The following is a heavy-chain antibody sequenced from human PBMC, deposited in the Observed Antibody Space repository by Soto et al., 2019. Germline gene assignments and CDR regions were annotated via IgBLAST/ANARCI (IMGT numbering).Heavy chain of an antibody. J-gene: IGHJ4*02. CDR2: INHSGST. Sequence: QVQLQQWGAGLLKPSETLSLACAVYGGSFSGYYWSWIRQPPGKGLEWIGEINHSGSTNYNPSLKSRFTISVDTSKNQFSLKLSSVTAADTAVYYCARKVLRFLEWLPPRLVYFDYWGQGTLVTVSS. D-gene: IGHD3-3*01. V-gene: IGHV4-34*01. CDR1: GGSFSGYY. CDR3: ARKVLRFLEWLPPRLVYFDY.